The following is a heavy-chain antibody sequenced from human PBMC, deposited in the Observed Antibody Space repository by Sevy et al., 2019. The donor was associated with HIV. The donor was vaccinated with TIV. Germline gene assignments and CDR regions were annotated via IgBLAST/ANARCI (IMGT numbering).Heavy chain of an antibody. CDR3: ARDLAAAPRGAFDI. V-gene: IGHV1-18*01. CDR2: ISAHNGNT. D-gene: IGHD6-13*01. CDR1: FYPFTSYG. J-gene: IGHJ3*02. Sequence: ASVKVSCKASFYPFTSYGFSWVRQAPGQGLEWMGWISAHNGNTIYAQRVQGRVTMTTDTSTSTAYMELRSLRSDDTAVYYCARDLAAAPRGAFDIWGRGTMVTVSS.